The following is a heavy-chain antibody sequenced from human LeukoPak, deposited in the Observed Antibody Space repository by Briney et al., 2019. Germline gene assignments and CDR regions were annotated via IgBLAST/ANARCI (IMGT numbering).Heavy chain of an antibody. V-gene: IGHV3-23*01. CDR3: AKGDNDILTGYYNSFDY. CDR1: SSSSYS. D-gene: IGHD3-9*01. CDR2: ISGSGIST. J-gene: IGHJ4*02. Sequence: SSSSYSWTWVRQAPGKGLEWVSTISGSGISTYYSDSVKGRFTISRDNSKNTLYLQMNSLRAEDTAVYYCAKGDNDILTGYYNSFDYWGQGTLVTVSS.